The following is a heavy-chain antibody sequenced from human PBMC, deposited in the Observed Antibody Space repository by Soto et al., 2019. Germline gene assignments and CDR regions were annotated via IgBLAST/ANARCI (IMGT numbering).Heavy chain of an antibody. CDR2: IYYSGST. Sequence: PSETLSITCTVTGASIIRRSYYWGWIRPPPGKGLEWIGSIYYSGSTYNNPSLRSRVSMSIDTSKDQFSLKLKSVTAADTALYFCARQRTSVVTQAYCDGWGPGSLVTVSA. CDR3: ARQRTSVVTQAYCDG. V-gene: IGHV4-39*01. J-gene: IGHJ4*02. D-gene: IGHD2-21*02. CDR1: GASIIRRSYY.